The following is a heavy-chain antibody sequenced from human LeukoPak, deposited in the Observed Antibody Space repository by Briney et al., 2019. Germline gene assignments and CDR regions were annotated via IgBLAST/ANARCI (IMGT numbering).Heavy chain of an antibody. CDR2: MKDNGSA. D-gene: IGHD3-22*01. Sequence: SETLSLTCAVYGGSFSDYYWSWIRQTPGKGLEWIGQMKDNGSANYNPSHRSRVTISIDTPQKQFSLKLASVTAADTAIYYCASTYYDTGGFSPFDYWSQGTLVTVSP. CDR1: GGSFSDYY. V-gene: IGHV4-34*01. J-gene: IGHJ4*02. CDR3: ASTYYDTGGFSPFDY.